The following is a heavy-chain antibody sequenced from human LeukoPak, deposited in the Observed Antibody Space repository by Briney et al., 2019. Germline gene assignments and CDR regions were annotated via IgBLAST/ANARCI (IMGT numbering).Heavy chain of an antibody. CDR1: GFTFSSYA. J-gene: IGHJ3*02. V-gene: IGHV3-23*01. CDR2: ISGSCGST. CDR3: AKDKSGYCSSTSCYVWAAFDI. Sequence: GGSLRLSCAASGFTFSSYAMSWVRQAPGKGLEWVSAISGSCGSTYYADSVKGRFTISRDNSKNTLYLQMNSLRAEDTAVYYCAKDKSGYCSSTSCYVWAAFDIWGQGTMVTVSS. D-gene: IGHD2-2*01.